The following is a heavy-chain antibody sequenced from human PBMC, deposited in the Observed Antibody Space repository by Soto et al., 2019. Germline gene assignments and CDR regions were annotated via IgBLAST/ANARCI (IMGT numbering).Heavy chain of an antibody. V-gene: IGHV1-18*01. CDR1: GYTFTSYG. CDR2: ISAYNGNT. Sequence: QVQLVQSGAEVKKPGASVKVSCKASGYTFTSYGISWVRQAPGQGLEWMGWISAYNGNTNYAQKLQGRVTMTTDTSTSTVYRELRSLRSDDTAVYYCARDLDILTGTHLECFQHWGQGTLVTVSS. J-gene: IGHJ1*01. D-gene: IGHD3-9*01. CDR3: ARDLDILTGTHLECFQH.